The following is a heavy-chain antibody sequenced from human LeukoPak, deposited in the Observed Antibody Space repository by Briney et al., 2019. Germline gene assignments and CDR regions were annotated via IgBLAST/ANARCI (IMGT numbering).Heavy chain of an antibody. V-gene: IGHV4-4*02. CDR3: ARGPPPYDFWSGSKPDAFDI. J-gene: IGHJ3*02. CDR2: IYHSGST. Sequence: SETLSLTCAVSGGSISSSNWWSWVRQPPGKGLEWLGEIYHSGSTNYNPSLKSRVTMSVDKSKNQFSLKLSSVTAADTAVYYCARGPPPYDFWSGSKPDAFDIWGQGTMVTVSS. D-gene: IGHD3-3*01. CDR1: GGSISSSNW.